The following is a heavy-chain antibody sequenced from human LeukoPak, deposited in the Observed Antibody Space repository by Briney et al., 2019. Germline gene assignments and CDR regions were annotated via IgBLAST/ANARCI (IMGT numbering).Heavy chain of an antibody. CDR3: ARGNCSSTSCYGYYYYYYMDV. D-gene: IGHD2-2*01. J-gene: IGHJ6*03. CDR2: IIPIFGTA. CDR1: GGTFSSYA. V-gene: IGHV1-69*05. Sequence: SVKVSCKASGGTFSSYAISWVRQAPGQGLEWMGGIIPIFGTANYAQKFQGRVTITTDESTSTAYMELSSLRSEDTAVYYCARGNCSSTSCYGYYYYYYMDVWGKGTTVTASS.